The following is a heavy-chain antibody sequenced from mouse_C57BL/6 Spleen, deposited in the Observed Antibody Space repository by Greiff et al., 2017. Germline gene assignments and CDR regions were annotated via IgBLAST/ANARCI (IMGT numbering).Heavy chain of an antibody. CDR2: IDPETGGT. Sequence: QVQLQQSGAELVRPGASVTLSCKASGYTFTDYEMHWVKQTPVHGLEWIGAIDPETGGTAYNQKFKGKAILTADKSSSTAYMELRSLTSEDSAVYYCTSTAQATLAMDYWGQGTSVTVSS. CDR3: TSTAQATLAMDY. V-gene: IGHV1-15*01. CDR1: GYTFTDYE. D-gene: IGHD3-2*02. J-gene: IGHJ4*01.